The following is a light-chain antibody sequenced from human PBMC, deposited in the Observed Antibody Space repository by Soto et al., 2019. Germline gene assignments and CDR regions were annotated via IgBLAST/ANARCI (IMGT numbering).Light chain of an antibody. V-gene: IGKV3-20*01. CDR2: GAS. CDR3: QQYGSSPRT. Sequence: EIVLTQSPGTLSLSPGGRATLSCRASQSVSSNYLAWYQQKPGQAPRLLIYGASSRATGIPDRFSGSGSGTDFTLTITRLEPEDFAVYYCQQYGSSPRTFGQWTRVEIK. CDR1: QSVSSNY. J-gene: IGKJ1*01.